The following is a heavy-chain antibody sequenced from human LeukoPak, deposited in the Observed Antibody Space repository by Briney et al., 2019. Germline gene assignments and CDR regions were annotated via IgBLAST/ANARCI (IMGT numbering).Heavy chain of an antibody. CDR2: IIPIFGTA. J-gene: IGHJ4*02. D-gene: IGHD3-10*01. CDR3: ARESEWFGEPFDY. Sequence: ASVKVSCKASGGTLSSYAISWVRQAPGQGLEWMGGIIPIFGTANYAQKFQGRVTITADESTSTAYMELSSLRSEDTAVYYCARESEWFGEPFDYWGQGTLVTVSS. V-gene: IGHV1-69*13. CDR1: GGTLSSYA.